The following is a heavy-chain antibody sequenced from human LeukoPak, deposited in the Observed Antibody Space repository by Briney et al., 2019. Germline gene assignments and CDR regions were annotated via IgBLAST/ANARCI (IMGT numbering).Heavy chain of an antibody. Sequence: GGSLRLSCAASGFTVSRYEMMWVRLAAGKGLEWLSYISSSGGTKHYADSVKGRFTISRDNAKNSLYLQMNSLRAEDTAVYYCARVIAQWLEYFQHWGQGTLVTVSS. CDR1: GFTVSRYE. D-gene: IGHD6-19*01. CDR3: ARVIAQWLEYFQH. V-gene: IGHV3-48*03. CDR2: ISSSGGTK. J-gene: IGHJ1*01.